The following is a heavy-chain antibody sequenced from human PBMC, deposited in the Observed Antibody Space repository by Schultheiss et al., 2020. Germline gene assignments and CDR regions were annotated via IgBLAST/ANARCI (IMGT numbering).Heavy chain of an antibody. J-gene: IGHJ4*02. CDR3: ARDSSGYYGLFDY. V-gene: IGHV3-53*01. D-gene: IGHD3-22*01. Sequence: GESLKISCAASGFTVSSNYMSWVRQAPGKGLEWVSVIYSGGSTYYADSVKGRFTISRDNAKNSLYLQMNSLRDEDTAVYYCARDSSGYYGLFDYWGQGTLVSV. CDR2: IYSGGST. CDR1: GFTVSSNY.